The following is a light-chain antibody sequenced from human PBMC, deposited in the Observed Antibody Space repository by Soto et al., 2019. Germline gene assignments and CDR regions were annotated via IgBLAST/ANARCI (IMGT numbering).Light chain of an antibody. CDR3: QQGSNWPLT. V-gene: IGKV3-11*01. Sequence: EIVLTQSPATLSLSPGERATLSCRASQSVSTYLAWFQHKPGQAPRLLIYDASTRATGIPARFSGSGSGTDFTLTISSLEPEDSAGYYCQQGSNWPLTFGGGTKVEIK. J-gene: IGKJ4*01. CDR2: DAS. CDR1: QSVSTY.